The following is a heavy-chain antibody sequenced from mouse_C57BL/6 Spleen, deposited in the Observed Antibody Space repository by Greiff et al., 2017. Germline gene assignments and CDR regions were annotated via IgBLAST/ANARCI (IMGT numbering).Heavy chain of an antibody. V-gene: IGHV1-74*01. CDR3: AIWDDMVFAMDY. J-gene: IGHJ4*01. CDR1: GYTFTRYW. CDR2: IHPSDSDT. D-gene: IGHD1-1*02. Sequence: VQLQPPGAELVKPGASVKVSCKASGYTFTRYWMHWVKQRPGQGLEWIGRIHPSDSDTNYNQKFKGKATLTVDKSSSTAYMQLSSLTSEDSAVYYCAIWDDMVFAMDYWGQGTSVTVSS.